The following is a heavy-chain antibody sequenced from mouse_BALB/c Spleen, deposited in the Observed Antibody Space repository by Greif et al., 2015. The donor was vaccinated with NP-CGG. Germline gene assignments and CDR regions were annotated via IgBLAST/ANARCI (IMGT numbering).Heavy chain of an antibody. J-gene: IGHJ1*01. CDR2: INPGSSTI. Sequence: EVQLQQSGGGLVQPGGSLNLSCAASGFDFSRYWMSWARQAPGKGQEWIGEINPGSSTINYTPSLKDKFIISRDNAKNTLYLQMSKVRSEDTALYYCARLTTEGYVDDWGAGTTVTVSS. CDR1: GFDFSRYW. CDR3: ARLTTEGYVDD. D-gene: IGHD1-1*01. V-gene: IGHV4-2*02.